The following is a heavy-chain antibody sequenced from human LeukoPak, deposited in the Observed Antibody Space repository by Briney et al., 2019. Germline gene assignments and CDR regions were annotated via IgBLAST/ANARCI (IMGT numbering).Heavy chain of an antibody. Sequence: GGSLRLSCAASGFSLSNSWTHWVRQAPGKGLVWVSRIDEYGSATFYADSVKGRFTISRDLAKNTLYLQMNSLRAEDTAVYFCARDLVLGSGSYGHWGQGTLVAVSA. D-gene: IGHD3-10*01. CDR3: ARDLVLGSGSYGH. CDR1: GFSLSNSW. CDR2: IDEYGSAT. J-gene: IGHJ1*01. V-gene: IGHV3-74*01.